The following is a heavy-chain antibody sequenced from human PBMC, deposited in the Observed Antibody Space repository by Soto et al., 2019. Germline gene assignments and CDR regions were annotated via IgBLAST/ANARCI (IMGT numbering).Heavy chain of an antibody. CDR1: GYTFTSYG. J-gene: IGHJ4*02. Sequence: QVQLVQSGAEVKKPGASVKVSCKASGYTFTSYGISWVRQAPGQGLEWMVWISAYNGNTNYAQKLQGRVTMTTDTSTSTDYMELRSLRSDDTPVYYCARDEYCSSTSCFDYWGQGTLVTGSS. D-gene: IGHD2-2*01. CDR3: ARDEYCSSTSCFDY. V-gene: IGHV1-18*01. CDR2: ISAYNGNT.